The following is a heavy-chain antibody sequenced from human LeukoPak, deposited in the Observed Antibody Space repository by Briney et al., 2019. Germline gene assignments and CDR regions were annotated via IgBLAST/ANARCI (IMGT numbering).Heavy chain of an antibody. J-gene: IGHJ4*02. CDR2: VYYSGST. CDR3: ARLNEGRDYGDNRRDY. Sequence: SETLSLTCTVSGGSISRGRYYWGWIRQPPGKGLEWIGSVYYSGSTSYNPSVGTRITVSIDTSKNQFSLKLRSVTAADTAVYYCARLNEGRDYGDNRRDYWGQGTLVTVSS. D-gene: IGHD4-17*01. V-gene: IGHV4-39*01. CDR1: GGSISRGRYY.